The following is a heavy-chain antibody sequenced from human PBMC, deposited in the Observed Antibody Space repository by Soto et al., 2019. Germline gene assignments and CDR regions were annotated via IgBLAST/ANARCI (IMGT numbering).Heavy chain of an antibody. CDR3: ARIPGSGAAFDI. D-gene: IGHD6-25*01. Sequence: QVQLQESGPGLVKPSETLSLTCTVSGGSISSYYWSWIRQPPGKGLGWIGYIYYSGSTNYNLSLKSRVTISVDTSKNQFSLKLSSVTAADTAVYYCARIPGSGAAFDIWGQGTMVTVSS. V-gene: IGHV4-59*01. CDR1: GGSISSYY. CDR2: IYYSGST. J-gene: IGHJ3*02.